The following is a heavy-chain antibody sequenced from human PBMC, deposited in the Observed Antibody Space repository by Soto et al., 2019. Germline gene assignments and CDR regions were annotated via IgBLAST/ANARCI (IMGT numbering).Heavy chain of an antibody. CDR2: ISGSGGST. D-gene: IGHD3-9*01. CDR3: AKDGNPIPYLTGYYRLGWFDP. CDR1: GFTFSSYA. J-gene: IGHJ5*02. Sequence: GGSLRLSCAASGFTFSSYAMSWVRQAPGKGLEWVSAISGSGGSTYYADSVKGRFTISRDNSKNTLYLQMNSLRAEDAAVYYCAKDGNPIPYLTGYYRLGWFDPWGQGTLVTVSS. V-gene: IGHV3-23*01.